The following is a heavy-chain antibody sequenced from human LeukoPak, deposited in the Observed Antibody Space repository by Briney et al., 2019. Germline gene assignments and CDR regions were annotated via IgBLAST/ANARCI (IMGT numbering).Heavy chain of an antibody. J-gene: IGHJ4*02. CDR3: AKETGGSGSSYLSYFDY. V-gene: IGHV3-30*18. CDR1: GFTFSDHG. CDR2: ISHGGTIE. D-gene: IGHD3-10*01. Sequence: GGSLRLSCAASGFTFSDHGMHWVRQAPGKGLEWVAVISHGGTIEYYADSVKSRFTISRDNSKNTLYLQMNSLRAEDTAVYYCAKETGGSGSSYLSYFDYWGQGTLVTVSS.